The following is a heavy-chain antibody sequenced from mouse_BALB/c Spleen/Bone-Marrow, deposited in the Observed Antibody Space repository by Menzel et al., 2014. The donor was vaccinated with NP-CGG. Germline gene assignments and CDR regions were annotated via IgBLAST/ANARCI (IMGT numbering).Heavy chain of an antibody. CDR3: ARDYYGNIYAMDY. Sequence: EVQRVESGGGLVQPGGSLILSCATSGFTFTDYYKSWVRQPPGKALEWLGSIRNKSNGYTTEYSASVKGRFTISRDNSQSILYLQMNTLRAEDSATYYCARDYYGNIYAMDYWGQGTSVTVSS. J-gene: IGHJ4*01. V-gene: IGHV7-3*02. D-gene: IGHD1-1*01. CDR1: GFTFTDYY. CDR2: IRNKSNGYTT.